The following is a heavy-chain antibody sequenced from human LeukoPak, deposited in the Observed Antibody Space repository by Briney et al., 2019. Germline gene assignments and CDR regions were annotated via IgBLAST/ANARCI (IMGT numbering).Heavy chain of an antibody. D-gene: IGHD6-19*01. Sequence: PGGSLRLSCAASGFTFSSYEMNWVRQAPGKGLEWVSVIYSGGSTYYADSVKGRFTISRDNSKNTLYLQMNSLRAEDTAVYYCARDIGRSGWFSMDVWGKGTTVTISS. V-gene: IGHV3-66*01. CDR1: GFTFSSYE. CDR2: IYSGGST. CDR3: ARDIGRSGWFSMDV. J-gene: IGHJ6*04.